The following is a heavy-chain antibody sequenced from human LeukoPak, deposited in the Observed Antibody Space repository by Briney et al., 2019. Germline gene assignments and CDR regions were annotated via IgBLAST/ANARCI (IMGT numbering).Heavy chain of an antibody. D-gene: IGHD3-22*01. CDR2: ISAYNSNT. J-gene: IGHJ4*02. Sequence: SVKVSCKASGYTFTSYGISWVRQAPGQGLEWMGWISAYNSNTNYAQKLQGRVTMTTDTSTSTAYMELRSLRSDDTAVYYCAREGDFSYYDSSGYYYWGQGTLVTVSS. CDR1: GYTFTSYG. V-gene: IGHV1-18*01. CDR3: AREGDFSYYDSSGYYY.